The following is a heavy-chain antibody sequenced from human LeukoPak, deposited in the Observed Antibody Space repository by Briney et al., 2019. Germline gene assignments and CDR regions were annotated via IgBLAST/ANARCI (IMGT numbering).Heavy chain of an antibody. CDR1: GFTFSSYA. D-gene: IGHD3-10*01. Sequence: GGSLRLSCAASGFTFSSYAMSWVRQAPGKGLEWVSAISGSGGSTYYADSAKGRFTISRDNSKNTLYLQMNSLRAEDTAVYYCAKFPGYYGSGSYSRAFDYWGQGTLVTVSS. CDR2: ISGSGGST. V-gene: IGHV3-23*01. J-gene: IGHJ4*02. CDR3: AKFPGYYGSGSYSRAFDY.